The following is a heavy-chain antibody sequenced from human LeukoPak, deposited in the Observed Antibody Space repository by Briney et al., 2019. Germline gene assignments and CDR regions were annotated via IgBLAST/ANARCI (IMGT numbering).Heavy chain of an antibody. J-gene: IGHJ4*02. CDR3: AREPFTMVRGVLSY. V-gene: IGHV1-69*04. Sequence: SVKVSCKASGGTFSSYAISWVRQAPGQGLEWMGRIIPILGIANYAQKFQGRVTITADKSTSTAYMELSSLRSEDTAVYYCAREPFTMVRGVLSYWGQGTLVTVSS. D-gene: IGHD3-10*01. CDR2: IIPILGIA. CDR1: GGTFSSYA.